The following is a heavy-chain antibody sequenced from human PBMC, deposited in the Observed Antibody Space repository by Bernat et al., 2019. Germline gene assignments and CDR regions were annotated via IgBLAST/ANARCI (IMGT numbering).Heavy chain of an antibody. CDR1: GYTFTSYA. Sequence: QVQLVQSGAEVKKPGASVKVSCKASGYTFTSYAMHWVRQAPGQRLEWMGWINAGNGNTKYSQKFQGRVTITRDTSASTAYMELGSLRSEDTAVYYCATLVVPAAMIAAAGNGDDYWGQGTLVTVSS. V-gene: IGHV1-3*01. CDR3: ATLVVPAAMIAAAGNGDDY. J-gene: IGHJ4*02. D-gene: IGHD2-2*01. CDR2: INAGNGNT.